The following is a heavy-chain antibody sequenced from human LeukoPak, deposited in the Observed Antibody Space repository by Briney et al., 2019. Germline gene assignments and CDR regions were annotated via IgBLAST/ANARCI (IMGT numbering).Heavy chain of an antibody. V-gene: IGHV1-18*01. D-gene: IGHD2-21*01. Sequence: ASVKVSCKASGYTFTKYGISWVRQAPGQGLEWMGWISVYNGNTNYAQKLQGRVTMTTDTSTSTAYMELRSLRSDDTAVYYCATAGEDGPYYYYGMDVWGQGTTVTVSS. CDR2: ISVYNGNT. CDR3: ATAGEDGPYYYYGMDV. J-gene: IGHJ6*02. CDR1: GYTFTKYG.